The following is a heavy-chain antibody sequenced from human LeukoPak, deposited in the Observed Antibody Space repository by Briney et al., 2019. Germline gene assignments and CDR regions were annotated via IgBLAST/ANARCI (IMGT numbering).Heavy chain of an antibody. D-gene: IGHD6-13*01. CDR1: GFTFSSFA. CDR3: AKRIAALGPSFDY. Sequence: GGSLRLSCAVSGFTFSSFAMSWVRQAPGMGLEWVSSISSSGGSTYYIDSVKGRFTISRDNSKNTLYLQMNSLRADDTAVYYCAKRIAALGPSFDYWGQGTLVTVSS. V-gene: IGHV3-23*01. J-gene: IGHJ4*02. CDR2: ISSSGGST.